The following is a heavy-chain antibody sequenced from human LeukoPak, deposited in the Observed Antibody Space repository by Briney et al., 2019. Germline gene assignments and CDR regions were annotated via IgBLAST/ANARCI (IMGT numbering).Heavy chain of an antibody. D-gene: IGHD2-8*01. J-gene: IGHJ4*02. Sequence: SETLSLTCTVSGGSISSYYWSWIWHPPGKGLEWIGYIYYSGSTNYNPSLKSRVTISVDTSKNQFSLKLSSVTAADTAVYYCMGMVPWYFDYWGQGTLVTVSS. V-gene: IGHV4-59*08. CDR1: GGSISSYY. CDR2: IYYSGST. CDR3: MGMVPWYFDY.